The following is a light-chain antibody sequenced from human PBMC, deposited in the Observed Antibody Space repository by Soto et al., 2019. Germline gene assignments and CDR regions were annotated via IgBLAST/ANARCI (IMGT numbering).Light chain of an antibody. CDR3: AAWDDSLNGHWV. Sequence: QSALTQPASVSGSPGQSVTISCTGTSSDVGDYEYVSWYQQYPGKAPKLLIYSNNQRPSGVPDRFSGSKSGTSASLAISGLQSEDEADYYCAAWDDSLNGHWVFGGGTKLTVL. V-gene: IGLV2-14*03. CDR2: SNN. J-gene: IGLJ3*02. CDR1: SSDVGDYEY.